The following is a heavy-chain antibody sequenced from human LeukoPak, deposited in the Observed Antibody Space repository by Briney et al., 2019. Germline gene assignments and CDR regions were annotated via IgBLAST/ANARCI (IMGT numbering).Heavy chain of an antibody. Sequence: SETLSLTCTVSGGSISSITYYWGWIRQPPGKGLEWVGHMYYRGNTFYNPSLKSRVTILVDTSKNQFSLKLRSVTAADTAVYYCARLCGNYQNYFDYWGQGTLVTVSS. J-gene: IGHJ4*02. D-gene: IGHD1-26*01. CDR2: MYYRGNT. V-gene: IGHV4-39*07. CDR3: ARLCGNYQNYFDY. CDR1: GGSISSITYY.